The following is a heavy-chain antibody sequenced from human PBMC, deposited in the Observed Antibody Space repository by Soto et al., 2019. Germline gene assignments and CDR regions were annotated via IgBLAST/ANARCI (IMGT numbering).Heavy chain of an antibody. V-gene: IGHV3-7*03. CDR1: GFTFSSYW. Sequence: GGSLRLSCAASGFTFSSYWMSWVRQAPGKGLEWVANIKQDGSEKYYVDSVKGRFTISRDNAKNSLYLQRNSLSAEDTAVYYCGRDHRSEDQGHMALDIWGQGTMVTVSS. D-gene: IGHD2-21*01. CDR3: GRDHRSEDQGHMALDI. J-gene: IGHJ3*02. CDR2: IKQDGSEK.